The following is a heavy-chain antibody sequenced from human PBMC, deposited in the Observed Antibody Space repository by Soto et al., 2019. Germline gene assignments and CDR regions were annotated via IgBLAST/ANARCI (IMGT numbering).Heavy chain of an antibody. CDR2: ITGSGAGT. CDR1: GFTFSRYA. J-gene: IGHJ4*02. Sequence: EVQLLESGGGLVQPGGSLRLSCVASGFTFSRYALTWVRQAPGRGLEWVSSITGSGAGTDYADSVRGRFTISRDKSENTLYLQMNSLRAADTALYYCARDPNGDYVGAFDDWGQGTLVTVSS. D-gene: IGHD4-17*01. V-gene: IGHV3-23*01. CDR3: ARDPNGDYVGAFDD.